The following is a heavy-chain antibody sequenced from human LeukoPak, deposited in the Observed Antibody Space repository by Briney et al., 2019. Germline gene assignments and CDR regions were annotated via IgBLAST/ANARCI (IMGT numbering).Heavy chain of an antibody. CDR1: GFTFSSYA. Sequence: GGSLRLSCAVSGFTFSSYAMSWVRQAPGKGLEWVSLISGSGGRTYYADSVKGRFTISRDNSKNTLYLQMNSLRAEDTAVYYCAKAAYTSGWYLAFDIWGQGTMVTVSS. V-gene: IGHV3-23*01. CDR2: ISGSGGRT. J-gene: IGHJ3*02. CDR3: AKAAYTSGWYLAFDI. D-gene: IGHD6-19*01.